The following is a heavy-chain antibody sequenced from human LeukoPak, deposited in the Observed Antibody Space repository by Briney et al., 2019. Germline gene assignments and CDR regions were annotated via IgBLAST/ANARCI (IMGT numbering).Heavy chain of an antibody. CDR3: ARDSLAYCGGDCYTFDY. V-gene: IGHV4-34*01. Sequence: KPSETLSLTCAVYGGSFSGYYWSWIRQPPGKGLEWIGEINHSGSTNYNPSLKSRVTISVDTSKNQFSLKLSSVTAADTAVYYCARDSLAYCGGDCYTFDYWGQGTLVTVSS. D-gene: IGHD2-21*02. J-gene: IGHJ4*02. CDR2: INHSGST. CDR1: GGSFSGYY.